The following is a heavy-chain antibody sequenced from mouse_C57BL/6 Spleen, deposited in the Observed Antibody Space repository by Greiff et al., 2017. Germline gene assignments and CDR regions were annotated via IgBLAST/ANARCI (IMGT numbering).Heavy chain of an antibody. CDR1: GYTFTSYT. Sequence: VQLQQSGAELARPGASVKMSCKASGYTFTSYTMHWVKQRPGQGLEWIGYIYPSSGYTKYNQKFKDKATLTADKSSSSAYMQLSSLTSEDSAVYYCARSIYDGYYQFAYWGQGTLVTVSA. J-gene: IGHJ3*01. V-gene: IGHV1-4*01. CDR3: ARSIYDGYYQFAY. D-gene: IGHD2-3*01. CDR2: IYPSSGYT.